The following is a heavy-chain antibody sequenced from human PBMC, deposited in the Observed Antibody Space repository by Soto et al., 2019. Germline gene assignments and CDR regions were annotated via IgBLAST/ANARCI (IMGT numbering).Heavy chain of an antibody. CDR2: INHSGST. D-gene: IGHD6-6*01. CDR1: GGSFIGYY. CDR3: ARASIAARSYYGMDV. Sequence: SETLSLTCAVYGGSFIGYYWSWIRQPPGKGLEWIGEINHSGSTNYNPSLKSRVTISVDTSKNQFSLKLSSVTAADTAVYYCARASIAARSYYGMDVWGQGTTVTVSS. V-gene: IGHV4-34*01. J-gene: IGHJ6*02.